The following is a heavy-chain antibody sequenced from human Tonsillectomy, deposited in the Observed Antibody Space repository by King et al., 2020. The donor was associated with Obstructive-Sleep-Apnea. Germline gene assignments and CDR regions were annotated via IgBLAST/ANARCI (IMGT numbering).Heavy chain of an antibody. V-gene: IGHV3-43*01. D-gene: IGHD4-23*01. CDR1: GFTFDDYT. J-gene: IGHJ4*02. Sequence: QLVQSGGVVVQPGGSLRLSCAASGFTFDDYTMHWVRQSQVKGLEWVSLISWDGGSTYYADSVKGRFTISRDNSKNSLFRQMNSLRTEDTALYYCAKDGGGDSIFDYWGQGTLVTVSS. CDR2: ISWDGGST. CDR3: AKDGGGDSIFDY.